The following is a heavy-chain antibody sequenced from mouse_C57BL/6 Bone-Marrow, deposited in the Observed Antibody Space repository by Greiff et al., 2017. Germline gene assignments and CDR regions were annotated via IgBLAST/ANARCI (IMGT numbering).Heavy chain of an antibody. CDR3: ARERGYFDV. V-gene: IGHV1-80*01. CDR1: GYAFSSYW. J-gene: IGHJ1*03. Sequence: QVQLQQSGAELVKPGASVKISCKASGYAFSSYWMNLVKQRPGKGLEWIGQIYPGDGDTNYNGKFKGKATLTADKSSSTAYMQLSSLTSEDSAVYFCARERGYFDVWGTGTTVTVSS. CDR2: IYPGDGDT.